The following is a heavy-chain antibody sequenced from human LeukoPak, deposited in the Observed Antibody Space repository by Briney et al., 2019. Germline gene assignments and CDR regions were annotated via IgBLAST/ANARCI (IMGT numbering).Heavy chain of an antibody. CDR1: GFTFSSYA. D-gene: IGHD2-21*01. V-gene: IGHV3-30-3*01. J-gene: IGHJ3*02. Sequence: GGSLRLSCAASGFTFSSYAMHWVRQAPGKGLEWVAVISYDGSNKYYADSVKGRFTISRDNSKNTLYLQMNSLRAEDTAVYYCARDHQTLLGRHMDAFDIWGQGTMVTVSS. CDR3: ARDHQTLLGRHMDAFDI. CDR2: ISYDGSNK.